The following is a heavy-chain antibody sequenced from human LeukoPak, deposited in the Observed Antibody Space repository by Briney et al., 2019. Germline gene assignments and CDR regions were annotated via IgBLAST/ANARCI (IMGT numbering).Heavy chain of an antibody. V-gene: IGHV4-39*07. CDR1: GGSISSSSYY. D-gene: IGHD3-10*01. Sequence: SETLSLTCTVSGGSISSSSYYWGWIRQPPGKGLEWIGSIYYRGGTYYNPSLKSRVTISVDTSKNQFSLKLSSVTAADTAVYYCARGSSMGSGRPYNWFDPWGQGTLVTVSS. CDR3: ARGSSMGSGRPYNWFDP. CDR2: IYYRGGT. J-gene: IGHJ5*02.